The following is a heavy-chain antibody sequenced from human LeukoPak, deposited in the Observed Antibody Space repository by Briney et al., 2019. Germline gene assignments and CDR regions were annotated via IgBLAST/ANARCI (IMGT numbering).Heavy chain of an antibody. V-gene: IGHV1-69*01. CDR3: ARARDIVVVVAAPYDY. CDR2: IIPIFGTA. J-gene: IGHJ4*02. CDR1: GGTFSSYA. D-gene: IGHD2-15*01. Sequence: SVKVSCKASGGTFSSYAISWVRQAPGQGLEWMGGIIPIFGTANYAQKFQGRVTITADESTSTAYMELSSLRSEDTAVYYCARARDIVVVVAAPYDYWGQGTLVTVPS.